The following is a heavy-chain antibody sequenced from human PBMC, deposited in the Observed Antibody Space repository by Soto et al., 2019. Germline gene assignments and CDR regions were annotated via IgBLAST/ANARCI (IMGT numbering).Heavy chain of an antibody. V-gene: IGHV3-23*01. J-gene: IGHJ2*01. CDR3: AKDLRWRYFDL. CDR2: ISGSSGNT. CDR1: GFTFSSYA. Sequence: GGSLRLSCAASGFTFSSYAMSWVRQAPGKGLEWVSTISGSSGNTYYADSVKGRFTISRDNSKNTLYLQMNSLRAEDTAVYYCAKDLRWRYFDLWGRGTLVTVSS.